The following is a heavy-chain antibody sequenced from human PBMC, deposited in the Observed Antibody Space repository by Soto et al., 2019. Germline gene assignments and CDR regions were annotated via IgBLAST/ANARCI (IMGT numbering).Heavy chain of an antibody. CDR1: GGTFSSYA. CDR3: AGVESSSSLYYYYGMGV. V-gene: IGHV1-69*13. J-gene: IGHJ6*02. D-gene: IGHD6-6*01. Sequence: GASVKVSCKASGGTFSSYAISWVRQAPGQGLEWMGGIIPIFGTANYAQKFQGRVTITADESTSTAYMELSSLRSEDTAVYYCAGVESSSSLYYYYGMGVWGQGTTVTVSS. CDR2: IIPIFGTA.